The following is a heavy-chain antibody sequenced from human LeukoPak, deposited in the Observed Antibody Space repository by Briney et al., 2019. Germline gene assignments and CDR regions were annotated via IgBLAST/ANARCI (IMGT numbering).Heavy chain of an antibody. CDR3: ARVPYYYGSGSYYADY. Sequence: KPSETLSLTCAVSGVSISSSNWWSWVRPPPGQGLEWIGEIYHSGSTNYNPSLKSRVTISVDKSKNQFSLKLSSVTAADTAVYYCARVPYYYGSGSYYADYWGQGTLVTVSS. V-gene: IGHV4-4*02. CDR1: GVSISSSNW. D-gene: IGHD3-10*01. CDR2: IYHSGST. J-gene: IGHJ4*02.